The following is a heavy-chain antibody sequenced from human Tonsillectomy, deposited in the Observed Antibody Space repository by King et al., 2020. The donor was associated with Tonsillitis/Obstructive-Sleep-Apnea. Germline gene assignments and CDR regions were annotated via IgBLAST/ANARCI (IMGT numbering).Heavy chain of an antibody. CDR1: GYSFTNYW. CDR3: ASEVGPTTV. D-gene: IGHD1-26*01. J-gene: IGHJ4*02. V-gene: IGHV5-10-1*03. Sequence: VQLVESGAEVKKPGESLRISCKGSGYSFTNYWINWVRQMPGKGLEWMGRIYPSDSYTNYSPSFQGHVTISGDKSISAAYLQWSSLKASDTAIYYCASEVGPTTVWGQGTLVTVSS. CDR2: IYPSDSYT.